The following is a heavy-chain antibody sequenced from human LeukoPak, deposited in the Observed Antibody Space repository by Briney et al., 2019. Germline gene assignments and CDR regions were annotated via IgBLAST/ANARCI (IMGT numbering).Heavy chain of an antibody. CDR1: GDSISSYY. CDR2: IYYSGSS. J-gene: IGHJ4*02. CDR3: ARGMYGGTPDY. Sequence: SETLSLTCTVSGDSISSYYWSWIRQPPGKGIEWIGYIYYSGSSNYNPSLKSRVTISVDTSRNQFSLKLSSVTAADTAVYYCARGMYGGTPDYWGQGALVTVSS. V-gene: IGHV4-59*01. D-gene: IGHD4-23*01.